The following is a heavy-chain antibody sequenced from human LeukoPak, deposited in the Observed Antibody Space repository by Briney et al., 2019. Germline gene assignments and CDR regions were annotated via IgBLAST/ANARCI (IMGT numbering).Heavy chain of an antibody. Sequence: PGGSLRLSCAASGFTFSSYGMHWVRQAPGKGLEWVAFIRYDGSNKYYADPVKGRFTISRDNSKNTLYLQMNSLRAEDTAVYYCAKVYAVRGVITYMDVWGKGTTVTVSS. CDR1: GFTFSSYG. J-gene: IGHJ6*03. V-gene: IGHV3-30*02. D-gene: IGHD3-10*01. CDR3: AKVYAVRGVITYMDV. CDR2: IRYDGSNK.